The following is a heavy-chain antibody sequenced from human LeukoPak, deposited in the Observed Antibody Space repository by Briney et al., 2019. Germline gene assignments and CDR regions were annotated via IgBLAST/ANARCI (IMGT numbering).Heavy chain of an antibody. CDR1: GYTFTSYG. V-gene: IGHV1-18*01. Sequence: VASVKVSCKAAGYTFTSYGINWVRQAPGQGLEWMGWISTYNGNTHYAQKLQGRVTMTTDTATSTAYMDLRSLRSDDTAVYYCARSPVPAATAPNYYYYYYYMDVWGKGTTVTISS. CDR3: ARSPVPAATAPNYYYYYYYMDV. D-gene: IGHD2-2*01. CDR2: ISTYNGNT. J-gene: IGHJ6*03.